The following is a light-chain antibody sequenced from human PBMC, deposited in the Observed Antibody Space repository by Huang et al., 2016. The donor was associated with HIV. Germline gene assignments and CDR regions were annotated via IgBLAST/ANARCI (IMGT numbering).Light chain of an antibody. CDR2: GAS. V-gene: IGKV3-20*01. CDR3: QQYNNLRYT. Sequence: EIVLTQSPGTLSLSPGERATLSCRASQSVSSSYLAWYQQKPGQAPRLLIYGASSRDTGIPERFSGSWSGTDFTLTISRLEPEDFAVYYCQQYNNLRYTFGQGTKLEIK. CDR1: QSVSSSY. J-gene: IGKJ2*01.